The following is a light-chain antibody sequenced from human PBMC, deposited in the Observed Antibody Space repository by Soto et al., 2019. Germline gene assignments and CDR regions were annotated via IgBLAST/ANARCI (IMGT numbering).Light chain of an antibody. CDR2: EAT. CDR1: SSDIGRYNL. J-gene: IGLJ3*02. Sequence: QSALTQPASVSGSPGQSITISCTGTSSDIGRYNLVSWYQQHPGKPPKLMIYEATKWPSGVSNRFSGSKSGNTASLTISGLQAEDEADYYCSLYASSNTFMFGGGTQLTVL. V-gene: IGLV2-23*02. CDR3: SLYASSNTFM.